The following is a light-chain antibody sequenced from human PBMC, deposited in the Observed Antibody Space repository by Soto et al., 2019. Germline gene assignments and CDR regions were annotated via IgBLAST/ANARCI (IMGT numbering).Light chain of an antibody. CDR2: MGF. CDR3: MQGTHWPTT. V-gene: IGKV2-28*01. Sequence: DIVMTQSPLSLPVTPGEAASISCRSSQSLLHKNKNTYFNWYVQKPGQSPQLLIYMGFKRASGVPDRFSGSGSGTYFTLRISRVEAEDAGVYYCMQGTHWPTTFGQGTRLEIK. CDR1: QSLLHKNKNTY. J-gene: IGKJ5*01.